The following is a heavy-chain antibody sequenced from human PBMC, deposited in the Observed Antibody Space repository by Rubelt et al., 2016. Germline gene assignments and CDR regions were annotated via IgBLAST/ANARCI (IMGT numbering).Heavy chain of an antibody. Sequence: EVLLVESGGGLVQPGGSLRLSCTVSGFTFGSSSMGWVRQAPGKGLEWVAKIKEDGSEKYYVDTVKDRFTLSRDNAKNSLYLLMNSRRDEDTAVYYCARDGSELLTYDYWGQGTLVTVSS. D-gene: IGHD1-26*01. J-gene: IGHJ4*02. CDR1: GFTFGSSS. V-gene: IGHV3-7*01. CDR3: ARDGSELLTYDY. CDR2: IKEDGSEK.